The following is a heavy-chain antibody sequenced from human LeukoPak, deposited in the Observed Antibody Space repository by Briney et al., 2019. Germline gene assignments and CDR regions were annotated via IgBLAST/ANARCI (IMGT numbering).Heavy chain of an antibody. D-gene: IGHD2-2*01. Sequence: ASVKVSCKASGYTFTSYYMHWVRQAPGQGLEWMGWMNPNSGNTGYAQKFQGRVTMTRNTSISTAYMELSSLRSEDTAVYYCATGASSTSLTLNYWGQGTLVTVSS. CDR1: GYTFTSYY. CDR2: MNPNSGNT. V-gene: IGHV1-8*02. CDR3: ATGASSTSLTLNY. J-gene: IGHJ4*02.